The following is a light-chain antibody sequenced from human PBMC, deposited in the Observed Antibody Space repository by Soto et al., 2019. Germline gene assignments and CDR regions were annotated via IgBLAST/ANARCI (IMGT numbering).Light chain of an antibody. CDR1: SGHSSYI. CDR3: ETWDSNTRV. Sequence: QLVLTQSSSAPASLGSSVKLTCTLSSGHSSYIIAWHQQQPGKAPRYLMKLEGSGTYNKRSGVPDRFSGSSSGADRYLTISNLQFEDEADYYCETWDSNTRVFGGGTKVTVL. V-gene: IGLV4-60*02. CDR2: LEGSGTY. J-gene: IGLJ3*02.